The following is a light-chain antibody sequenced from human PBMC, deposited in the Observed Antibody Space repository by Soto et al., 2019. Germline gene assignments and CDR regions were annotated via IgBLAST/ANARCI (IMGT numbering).Light chain of an antibody. Sequence: QSVLTQPPSASGSPGQSVTISCTGTSSDVGGYNFVSWYQQHPGKAPKLMIYGVSKRPSGVPDRFSGSKSGNTASLTVSGLQAEDAADYYCSSYAGSNNVVFGGGTKLTVL. J-gene: IGLJ2*01. CDR2: GVS. V-gene: IGLV2-8*01. CDR3: SSYAGSNNVV. CDR1: SSDVGGYNF.